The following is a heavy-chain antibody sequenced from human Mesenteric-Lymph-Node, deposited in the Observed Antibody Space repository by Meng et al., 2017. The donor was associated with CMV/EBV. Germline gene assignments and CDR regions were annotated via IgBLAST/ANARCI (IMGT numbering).Heavy chain of an antibody. CDR1: GGSISSSNW. Sequence: AVSGGSISSSNWWSWVRQPPGKGLEWIGEIYHSGSTNYNLSLKSRVTISVDKSKNQFSLKLSSVTAADTAVYYCARAGVSARAFIDYWGQGTLVTVSS. CDR3: ARAGVSARAFIDY. J-gene: IGHJ4*02. D-gene: IGHD6-6*01. V-gene: IGHV4-4*02. CDR2: IYHSGST.